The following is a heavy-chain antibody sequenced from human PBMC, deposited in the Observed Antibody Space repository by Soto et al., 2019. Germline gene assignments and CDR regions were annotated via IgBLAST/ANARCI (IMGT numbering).Heavy chain of an antibody. D-gene: IGHD6-6*01. V-gene: IGHV3-23*01. Sequence: EVQLLESGGGLVQPGGSLRLSCAASGFTCTTYAMSWVRQAPGKGLEWVSAISGSGGSTYYTDSVKGRFTISRDNSKNTLYLQMNRLRSEDTAVYYCAKNWDTTFSSSSHWGQGTLVTVSS. CDR2: ISGSGGST. J-gene: IGHJ4*02. CDR1: GFTCTTYA. CDR3: AKNWDTTFSSSSH.